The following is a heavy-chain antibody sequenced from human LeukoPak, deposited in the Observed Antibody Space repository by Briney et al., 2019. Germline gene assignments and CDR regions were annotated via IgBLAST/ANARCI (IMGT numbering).Heavy chain of an antibody. J-gene: IGHJ3*02. CDR1: GGSISSYY. Sequence: SETLSLTCTVSGGSISSYYWSWIRQPAGKGLEWIGRIYTGGSTNYNPSLKSRVTMSVDTSKNQFSLKLSSVTAADTAVYYCARARNYYDSSGFYYEGDAFDIWGQGTMVTVSS. V-gene: IGHV4-4*07. D-gene: IGHD3-22*01. CDR2: IYTGGST. CDR3: ARARNYYDSSGFYYEGDAFDI.